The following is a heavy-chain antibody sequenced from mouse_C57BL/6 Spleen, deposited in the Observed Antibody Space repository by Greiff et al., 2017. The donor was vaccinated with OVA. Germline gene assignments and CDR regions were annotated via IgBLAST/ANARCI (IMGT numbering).Heavy chain of an antibody. J-gene: IGHJ4*01. CDR1: GFTFSDYY. CDR3: ARHYGNHYYAMDY. D-gene: IGHD2-1*01. CDR2: ISNGGGST. V-gene: IGHV5-12*01. Sequence: EVMLVESGGGLVQPGGSLKLSCAASGFTFSDYYMYWVRQTPEKRLEWVAYISNGGGSTYYPDTVKGRFTISRDNAKNTLYLQMSRLKSEGTAMYYCARHYGNHYYAMDYWGQGTSVTVSS.